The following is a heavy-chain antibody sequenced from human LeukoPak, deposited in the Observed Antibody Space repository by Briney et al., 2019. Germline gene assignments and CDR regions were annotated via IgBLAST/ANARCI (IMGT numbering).Heavy chain of an antibody. J-gene: IGHJ4*02. V-gene: IGHV4-59*01. CDR1: GGSISSYY. CDR2: IYYSGST. CDR3: ASVNTELRDIVVVPDNYYFDY. D-gene: IGHD2-2*01. Sequence: SETLSLTCTISGGSISSYYWSWIRQPPGKGLEWIGYIYYSGSTNYNPSLKSRVTISVDTSKNQFSLKLSSVTAADTAVYYCASVNTELRDIVVVPDNYYFDYWGQGTLVTVSS.